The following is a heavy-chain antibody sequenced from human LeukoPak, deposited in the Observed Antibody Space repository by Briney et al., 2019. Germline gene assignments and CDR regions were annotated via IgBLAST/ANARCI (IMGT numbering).Heavy chain of an antibody. CDR2: IYYSGST. CDR1: GGSISIYY. Sequence: PSETLSLTCTVSGGSISIYYWSWLRQPPGKGLECIGYIYYSGSTNYNPSLKSRVTISVDTSKNQFSLKLSSVTAADTAVYYCARSPVSSWYPHYFDYWGQGTLVTVSS. D-gene: IGHD6-13*01. J-gene: IGHJ4*02. CDR3: ARSPVSSWYPHYFDY. V-gene: IGHV4-59*01.